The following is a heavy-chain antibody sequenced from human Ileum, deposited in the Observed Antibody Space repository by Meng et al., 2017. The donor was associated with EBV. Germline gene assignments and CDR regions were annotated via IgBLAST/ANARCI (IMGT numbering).Heavy chain of an antibody. Sequence: QVQLQQSGPGLVKPSXXLSLTCAVSGGSISSGGYHWSWIRQPPGKGLEWIGYINYGGTTNYNPSLKSRVTISLDASKNQLSLQLTSVTAADTAMYFCASYEMGADGRGFWGQGTLVNVSS. V-gene: IGHV4-30-4*01. J-gene: IGHJ4*02. D-gene: IGHD1-26*01. CDR1: GGSISSGGYH. CDR3: ASYEMGADGRGF. CDR2: INYGGTT.